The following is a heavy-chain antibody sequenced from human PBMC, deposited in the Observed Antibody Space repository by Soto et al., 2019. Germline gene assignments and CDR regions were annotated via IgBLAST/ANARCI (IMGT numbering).Heavy chain of an antibody. D-gene: IGHD6-19*01. CDR1: GGSISSNNW. CDR3: ARGLSIVVAGNRLALPDY. J-gene: IGHJ4*02. V-gene: IGHV4-4*02. Sequence: QVQLQESGPGLVKPSGTLSLTCAVSGGSISSNNWWNWVRQPPGKGLVWIGEIYHSGSTNYNPSLSSQVIISVDPSKNQSSLKLSSVTAADTAVHYCARGLSIVVAGNRLALPDYWGQGTLVTVSS. CDR2: IYHSGST.